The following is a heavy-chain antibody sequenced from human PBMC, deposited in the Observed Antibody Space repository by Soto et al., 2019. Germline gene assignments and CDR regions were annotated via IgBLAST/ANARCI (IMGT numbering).Heavy chain of an antibody. J-gene: IGHJ6*02. CDR1: GFSFSDYV. D-gene: IGHD3-22*01. CDR2: ITSSSTYI. Sequence: PGGSLRLSCAASGFSFSDYVLNWVRQAPGKGLEWVPSITSSSTYIYYADSVNGRFTISRDKAKNSLYLQMNSLRAEDTGVYHCATGGDSSGYQSYSYYGMDVWGQGTTVTVSS. V-gene: IGHV3-21*01. CDR3: ATGGDSSGYQSYSYYGMDV.